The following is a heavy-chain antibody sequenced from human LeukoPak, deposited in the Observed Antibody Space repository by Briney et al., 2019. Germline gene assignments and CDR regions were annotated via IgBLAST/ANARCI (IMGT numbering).Heavy chain of an antibody. CDR3: ARQSITMVRGVIDNWFDS. J-gene: IGHJ5*01. V-gene: IGHV5-51*01. Sequence: GESLKISCKGSGYSFTSYWIGWVRQMPGKGLEWMGIIYPGDSDTRYSPSFQGQVTISADKSISTAYLQWSSLKASDTAMYYCARQSITMVRGVIDNWFDSWGQGTLVTVSS. CDR1: GYSFTSYW. CDR2: IYPGDSDT. D-gene: IGHD3-10*01.